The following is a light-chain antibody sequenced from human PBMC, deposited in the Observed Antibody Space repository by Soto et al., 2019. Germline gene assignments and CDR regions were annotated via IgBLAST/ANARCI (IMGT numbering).Light chain of an antibody. J-gene: IGKJ4*01. V-gene: IGKV1-27*01. CDR3: QKSNSAPLT. CDR1: QDINNY. CDR2: AAS. Sequence: DIPMTQSPSSLSASVGDRVTITCRASQDINNYLAWYQQRPGKVPKLLIYAASTLQSGAPSRFSGSGSGTDFTLTISSLQPEDVATYYCQKSNSAPLTFGVGTKVEI.